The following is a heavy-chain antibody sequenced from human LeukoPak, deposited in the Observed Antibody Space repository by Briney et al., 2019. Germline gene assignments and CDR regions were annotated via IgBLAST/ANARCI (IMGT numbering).Heavy chain of an antibody. D-gene: IGHD3-22*01. J-gene: IGHJ4*02. V-gene: IGHV3-23*01. CDR1: GFTFSSYA. CDR3: AKDAHYYDSSGYLYYFDY. Sequence: GRSLRLSCAASGFTFSSYAMSWVRQAPGKGLEWVSAISGSGGSTYYADSVKGRFTISRDNSKNTLYLQMNSLRAEDTAVYYCAKDAHYYDSSGYLYYFDYWGQGTLVTVSS. CDR2: ISGSGGST.